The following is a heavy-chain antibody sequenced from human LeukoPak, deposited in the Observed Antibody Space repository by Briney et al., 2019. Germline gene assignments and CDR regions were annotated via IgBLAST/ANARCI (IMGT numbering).Heavy chain of an antibody. CDR2: ISYDGSNK. CDR1: GFTFSNFG. Sequence: PGRSLRLSCAASGFTFSNFGMYWVSQAPGKGLEWEAVISYDGSNKYHADSVKGRFTISRDNSKNTLSLQMNSLRLEDTAVYYCARDKYGYNTPIDYWGQGTLVTVSS. V-gene: IGHV3-30-3*01. CDR3: ARDKYGYNTPIDY. J-gene: IGHJ4*02. D-gene: IGHD5-24*01.